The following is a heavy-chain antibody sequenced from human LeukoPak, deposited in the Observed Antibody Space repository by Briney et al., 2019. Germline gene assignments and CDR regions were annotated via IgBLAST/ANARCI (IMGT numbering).Heavy chain of an antibody. D-gene: IGHD3-9*01. CDR3: ASSILTGYYQFDY. V-gene: IGHV4-39*01. CDR1: GGSISSSSYY. CDR2: IYYSGST. Sequence: PSETLSLTCTVSGGSISSSSYYWGWIRQPPGKGLEWIGSIYYSGSTYYNPSLKSRVTISVDTSKNRFSLKLGSVTAADTAVYYCASSILTGYYQFDYWGQGTLVTVSS. J-gene: IGHJ4*02.